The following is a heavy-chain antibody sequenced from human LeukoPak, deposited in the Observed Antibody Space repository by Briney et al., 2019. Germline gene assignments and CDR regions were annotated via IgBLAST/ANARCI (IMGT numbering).Heavy chain of an antibody. CDR3: ARSSTDGDWFDP. CDR2: INPNSGGT. Sequence: XGYTFTGYYMHWVRQAPGQGLEWMGWINPNSGGTNYAQKFQGRVTMTRDTSISTAYMELSRLRSDDTAVYYCARSSTDGDWFDPWGQGTLVTVSS. D-gene: IGHD4-17*01. V-gene: IGHV1-2*02. CDR1: GYTFTGYY. J-gene: IGHJ5*02.